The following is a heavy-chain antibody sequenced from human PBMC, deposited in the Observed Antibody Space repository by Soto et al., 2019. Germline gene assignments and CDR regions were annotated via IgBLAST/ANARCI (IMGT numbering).Heavy chain of an antibody. J-gene: IGHJ4*02. CDR3: ASPSYGSGSYY. Sequence: QVQLVQSGAEVKKPGASVKVSCKASGYTFSNYLLHWVRKAPGQGLEWMGWINAGNGHTKYSQKFQGRVTFTRDKSATTAYINRSSLRSGDTAVYYCASPSYGSGSYYWGQGTLVTVSS. D-gene: IGHD3-10*01. CDR1: GYTFSNYL. CDR2: INAGNGHT. V-gene: IGHV1-3*01.